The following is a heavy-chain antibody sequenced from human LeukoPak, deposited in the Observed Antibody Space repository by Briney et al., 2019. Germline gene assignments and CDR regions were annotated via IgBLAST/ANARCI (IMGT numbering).Heavy chain of an antibody. CDR2: IKQDGYEK. D-gene: IGHD6-13*01. CDR3: ARDRGYSSSWYYFDY. CDR1: GFTFSGYW. V-gene: IGHV3-7*01. Sequence: GGSLRLSCAASGFTFSGYWMSWVRQTPEKGLEWVANIKQDGYEKYYVDSVKGRFTISRDNAKNSLYLQMNSLRAEDTAVYYCARDRGYSSSWYYFDYWGQGTLVTVSS. J-gene: IGHJ4*02.